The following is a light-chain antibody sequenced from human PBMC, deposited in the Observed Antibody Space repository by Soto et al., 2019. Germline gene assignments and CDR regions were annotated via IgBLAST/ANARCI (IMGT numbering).Light chain of an antibody. CDR1: QSVSTN. J-gene: IGKJ1*01. Sequence: ETVMTQSPATLSLSPGERATLSCRASQSVSTNLVWYQQRPGQVPRLLIYSASIRATGIPAKFSGSGSETEFTLTISSLQSEDSALYYCQQYKNWPPWTFGQGTKVEV. CDR3: QQYKNWPPWT. CDR2: SAS. V-gene: IGKV3-15*01.